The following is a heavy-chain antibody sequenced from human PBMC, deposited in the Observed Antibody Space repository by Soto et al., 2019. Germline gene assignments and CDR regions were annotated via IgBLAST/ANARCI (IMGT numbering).Heavy chain of an antibody. CDR2: IDITGSTT. J-gene: IGHJ4*02. D-gene: IGHD6-6*01. CDR3: ARDQTMARPTTFDY. CDR1: GFTFSSYW. Sequence: GGSLRLSCAASGFTFSSYWMHWVRQTPGKGLVWVSRIDITGSTTTYADSVKGRFTISRDNANNILYLQMNSLRAEDTAVYYCARDQTMARPTTFDYCGQGTLVTVSS. V-gene: IGHV3-74*01.